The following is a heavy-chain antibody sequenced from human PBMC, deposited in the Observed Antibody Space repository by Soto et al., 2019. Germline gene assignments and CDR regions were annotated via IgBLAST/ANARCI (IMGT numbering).Heavy chain of an antibody. CDR1: GYTFTSYA. J-gene: IGHJ4*01. CDR2: INAGSGNT. V-gene: IGHV1-3*01. Sequence: GASVKGSCQASGYTFTSYAIHLGRQDPGQRLEWMGWINAGSGNTKYSQRFQGRVTITRDTSASTAYMELSSLRSEDTAVYYCARGGTTVPNYYFDYWGQGTLVTVSS. D-gene: IGHD4-17*01. CDR3: ARGGTTVPNYYFDY.